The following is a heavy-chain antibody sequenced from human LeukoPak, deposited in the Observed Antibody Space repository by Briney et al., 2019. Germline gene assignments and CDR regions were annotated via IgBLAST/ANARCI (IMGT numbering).Heavy chain of an antibody. CDR1: GGSISRYY. D-gene: IGHD1-26*01. CDR2: KDYSGST. CDR3: ASLYSGSYSNDY. V-gene: IGHV4-59*01. J-gene: IGHJ4*02. Sequence: SETLSLTCTVSGGSISRYYWSWIRQPPGKGLEWIGYKDYSGSTNYNRSLKSRVTISVDTSKNQFSLKLSSVTAADTAVYYCASLYSGSYSNDYWGQGTLVTVSS.